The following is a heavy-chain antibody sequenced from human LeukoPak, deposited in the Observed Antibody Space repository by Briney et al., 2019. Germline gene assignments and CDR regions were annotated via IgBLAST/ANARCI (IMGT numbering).Heavy chain of an antibody. V-gene: IGHV3-30*02. D-gene: IGHD5-24*01. CDR3: ARGMEARRDGYNFPWY. J-gene: IGHJ4*02. Sequence: GGSLRLSCAASGFTFSNYGIHWVRQAPGKGLEWVAFIQYDGSNKYYADSVKGRFTISRDNSKNTLFLQMNSLRAEDTAVYYCARGMEARRDGYNFPWYWGQGTLVTVSS. CDR1: GFTFSNYG. CDR2: IQYDGSNK.